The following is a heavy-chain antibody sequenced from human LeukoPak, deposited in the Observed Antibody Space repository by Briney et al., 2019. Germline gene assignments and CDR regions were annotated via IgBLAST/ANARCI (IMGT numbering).Heavy chain of an antibody. V-gene: IGHV3-48*02. J-gene: IGHJ4*02. CDR3: ARGPLKRGYSGYDKVDY. D-gene: IGHD5-12*01. Sequence: GGSLRLSCAASGFTFSSYSMNWVRQAPGKGLEWVSYISSSSSTIYYADSVKGRFTISRDNAKNSLYLQMNSLRDEDTAVYYCARGPLKRGYSGYDKVDYRGQGTTVTVSS. CDR1: GFTFSSYS. CDR2: ISSSSSTI.